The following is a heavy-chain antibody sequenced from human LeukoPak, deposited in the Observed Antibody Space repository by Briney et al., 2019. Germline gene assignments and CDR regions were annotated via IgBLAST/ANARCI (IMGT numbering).Heavy chain of an antibody. Sequence: PSGTLSLTCAVSGGSISSSNWWSWVRQPPGKGLEWIGEIYHSGSTNYNPSLKSRVTISVDKSKNQFSLKLSSVTAADTAVYYCARGPSPDYYGSGSYGLTFDYWGQGTLVTVSS. D-gene: IGHD3-10*01. V-gene: IGHV4-4*02. CDR2: IYHSGST. CDR3: ARGPSPDYYGSGSYGLTFDY. J-gene: IGHJ4*02. CDR1: GGSISSSNW.